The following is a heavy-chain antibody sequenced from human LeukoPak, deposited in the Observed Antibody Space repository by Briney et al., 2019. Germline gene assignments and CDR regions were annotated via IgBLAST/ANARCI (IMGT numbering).Heavy chain of an antibody. CDR2: ISWNSGSI. J-gene: IGHJ6*02. D-gene: IGHD5-18*01. CDR3: AKEDTAMVNLGYYGMDV. CDR1: GFTFDDYA. V-gene: IGHV3-9*01. Sequence: PGGSLRLSCAASGFTFDDYAMHWVRQVPGKGLEWVSGISWNSGSIGYADSVKGRFTISRDNAKNSLYLQMNSLRAEDTALYYCAKEDTAMVNLGYYGMDVWGQGTTVTVSS.